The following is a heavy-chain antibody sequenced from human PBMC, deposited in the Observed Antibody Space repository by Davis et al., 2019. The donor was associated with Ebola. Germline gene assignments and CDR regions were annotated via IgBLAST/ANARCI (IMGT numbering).Heavy chain of an antibody. V-gene: IGHV7-4-1*04. Sequence: AASVKVSFKSSGYTFTSYAMNWVRQAPGQGLDWMGCINTKTGNPTYAQGFTGRFVFSLDTSLRMAFLKISGLKAEDTAVYYCAKGPHRIAAAGRYYYYYGMDVWGKGTTVTVSS. J-gene: IGHJ6*04. CDR3: AKGPHRIAAAGRYYYYYGMDV. D-gene: IGHD6-13*01. CDR2: INTKTGNP. CDR1: GYTFTSYA.